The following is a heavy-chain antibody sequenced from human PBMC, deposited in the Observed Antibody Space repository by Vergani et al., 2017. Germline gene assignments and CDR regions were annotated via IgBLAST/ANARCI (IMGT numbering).Heavy chain of an antibody. Sequence: QVQLVQSGAEVKKPGSSVKVSCKAPGYTFTSYGISGVRQAPGQGLEWMGWISAYNGNTNYAQKLQGRVTMTTDTSTSTAYMELRGVRSDDTAVYYCARVTTTVVTPGYNWFDPWGQGPLVTVSS. CDR3: ARVTTTVVTPGYNWFDP. V-gene: IGHV1-18*01. CDR2: ISAYNGNT. CDR1: GYTFTSYG. D-gene: IGHD4-23*01. J-gene: IGHJ5*02.